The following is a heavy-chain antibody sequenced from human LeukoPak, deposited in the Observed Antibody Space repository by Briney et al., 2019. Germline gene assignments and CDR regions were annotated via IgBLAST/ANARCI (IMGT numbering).Heavy chain of an antibody. J-gene: IGHJ6*02. CDR2: ISGRSDSI. CDR1: GFTFSSYT. Sequence: GGSLRLSCAASGFTFSSYTMSWVSQAPGKGLERVSGISGRSDSIYYADSVEGRFTISRDYSKSTVDLQMNSLRAEDTAVYYCAREKWERHHCGVDVWGQGTTVTVSS. CDR3: AREKWERHHCGVDV. D-gene: IGHD1-26*01. V-gene: IGHV3-23*01.